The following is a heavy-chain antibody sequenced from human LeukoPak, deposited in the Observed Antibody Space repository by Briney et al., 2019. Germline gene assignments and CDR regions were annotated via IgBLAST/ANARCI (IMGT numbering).Heavy chain of an antibody. CDR3: ARMLPSVVVIPYYFDY. Sequence: GESLKISCKGSGYSFTSYWIGWVRQMPGKGLEWMGIIYPGDSDTRYGPSFQGQVTISADKSISTAYLQWSSLKASDTAMNYCARMLPSVVVIPYYFDYWGQGTLVTVSS. D-gene: IGHD3-22*01. CDR2: IYPGDSDT. V-gene: IGHV5-51*01. J-gene: IGHJ4*02. CDR1: GYSFTSYW.